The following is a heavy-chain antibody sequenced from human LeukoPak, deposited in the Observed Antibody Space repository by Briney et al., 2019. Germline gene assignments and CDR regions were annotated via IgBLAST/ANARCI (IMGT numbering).Heavy chain of an antibody. D-gene: IGHD3-22*01. V-gene: IGHV3-11*04. CDR3: AKDNHYSDSGTYYYYFDS. J-gene: IGHJ4*02. Sequence: GGSLRLSCAASGFTFSDYFMTWIRQAPGKGLEWLSYISDSGYTKYYADSMKGRLTISRDNAKNLLYLQMDSLRVEDTAVYYCAKDNHYSDSGTYYYYFDSWGQGTLVTVSS. CDR1: GFTFSDYF. CDR2: ISDSGYTK.